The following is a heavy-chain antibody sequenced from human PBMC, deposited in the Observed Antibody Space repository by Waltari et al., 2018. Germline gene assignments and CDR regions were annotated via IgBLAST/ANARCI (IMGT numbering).Heavy chain of an antibody. CDR2: ISNNRVRL. D-gene: IGHD3-3*01. V-gene: IGHV3-9*03. Sequence: EVKLVASGGGLVRPGMSLNLSCAAPGSTFDDYALLWVRQAPGKGAGWVSGISNNRVRLGDADSMKGRLTTSADNAKNVLVLLMKSLRAQEIALCYSTRERLDVSSDSSYFASWGEGT. J-gene: IGHJ4*02. CDR1: GSTFDDYA. CDR3: TRERLDVSSDSSYFAS.